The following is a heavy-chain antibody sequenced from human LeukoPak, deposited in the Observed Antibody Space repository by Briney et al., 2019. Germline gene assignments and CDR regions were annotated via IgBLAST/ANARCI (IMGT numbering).Heavy chain of an antibody. CDR1: GGSFSGYY. V-gene: IGHV4-34*01. D-gene: IGHD2-21*02. CDR2: INHSGST. CDR3: ARGSGHIVVVTAICCAFDI. J-gene: IGHJ3*02. Sequence: PSETLSLTCAVHGGSFSGYYWSWIRQPPGKGLEWIGEINHSGSTNYNPSLKSRVTISVDTSKSQFSLKLSSVTAADTAVYYCARGSGHIVVVTAICCAFDIWGQGTMVTVSS.